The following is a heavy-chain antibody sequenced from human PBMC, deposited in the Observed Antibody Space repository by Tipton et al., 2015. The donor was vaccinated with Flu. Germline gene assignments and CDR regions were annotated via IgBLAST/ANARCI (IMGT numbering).Heavy chain of an antibody. CDR1: GFTFSSYS. CDR3: ARSVVPAAIDC. D-gene: IGHD2-2*01. J-gene: IGHJ4*02. Sequence: SLRLSCAASGFTFSSYSMNWVRQAPGKGLEWVSSSSSSSSYIYYADSVKGRFTISRDNAKNSLYLQMNSLRAEDTAVYYCARSVVPAAIDCWGQGTLVTVSS. V-gene: IGHV3-21*01. CDR2: SSSSSSYI.